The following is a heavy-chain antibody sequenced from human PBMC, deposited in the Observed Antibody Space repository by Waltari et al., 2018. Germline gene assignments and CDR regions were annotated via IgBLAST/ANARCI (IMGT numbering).Heavy chain of an antibody. CDR3: ARGGRAIGN. J-gene: IGHJ4*02. Sequence: QLQLQESGPGLVKPSETLSLTCTVSGGSISSSSYYWGWIRQPPGKGLEWIGSIYYSGSTNYKPALKSRGTISVDTAKNQFALKLSSVTAADTAVYYCARGGRAIGNWGQGTLVTVSS. V-gene: IGHV4-39*07. CDR2: IYYSGST. CDR1: GGSISSSSYY.